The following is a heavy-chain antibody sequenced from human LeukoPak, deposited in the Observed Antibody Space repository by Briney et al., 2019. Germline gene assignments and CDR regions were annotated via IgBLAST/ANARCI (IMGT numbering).Heavy chain of an antibody. V-gene: IGHV3-23*01. CDR1: GFTFSSYA. Sequence: LTGGSLRLSYAASGFTFSSYAMSWVRQAPGKGLEWVSAIGGDAISTYYADSVKGRFSISRDNSKNTLYLQMNSLRADDTAVYYCAKDLWKADYWGQGTLVTVSS. CDR2: IGGDAIST. CDR3: AKDLWKADY. D-gene: IGHD3-3*01. J-gene: IGHJ4*02.